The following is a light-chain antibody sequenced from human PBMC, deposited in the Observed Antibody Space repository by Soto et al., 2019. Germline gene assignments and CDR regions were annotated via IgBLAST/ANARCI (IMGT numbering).Light chain of an antibody. V-gene: IGKV1-13*02. CDR3: QQYKSYLYT. CDR1: QGISSA. J-gene: IGKJ5*01. Sequence: IPMTQSPSSLSASVGDRVTITCRASQGISSALAWYQQKPGKAPKLLIYDASSLESGVPSRFSGSGSGTDFTLTISSLQPDDVATYYCQQYKSYLYTFGQGTRLEI. CDR2: DAS.